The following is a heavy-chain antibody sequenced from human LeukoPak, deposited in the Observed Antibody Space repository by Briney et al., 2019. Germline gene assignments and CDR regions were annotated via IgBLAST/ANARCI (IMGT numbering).Heavy chain of an antibody. J-gene: IGHJ3*02. Sequence: ASVKVSCKASGYTFTSYAMHWVRQASGQRLEWMGWINAGNGNTKYSQKFQGRVTITRDTSASTAYMELSSLRSEDTAVYYCARDQYYYDPNAFDIWGQGTMVTVSS. D-gene: IGHD3-22*01. CDR3: ARDQYYYDPNAFDI. CDR1: GYTFTSYA. V-gene: IGHV1-3*01. CDR2: INAGNGNT.